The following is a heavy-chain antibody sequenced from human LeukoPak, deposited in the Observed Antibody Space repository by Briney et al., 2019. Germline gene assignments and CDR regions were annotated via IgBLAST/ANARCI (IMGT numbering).Heavy chain of an antibody. CDR1: GGSFSGYY. V-gene: IGHV4-59*01. CDR2: RHYSGST. Sequence: ASETLSLTCAVYGGSFSGYYWSWIRQPPGKGLEWIGYRHYSGSTNSNPSLKSRVTILVDLSKNQFSLKLTSVTAADTAIYYCMRGGSGFESDFWGQGILVTVSS. J-gene: IGHJ4*02. CDR3: MRGGSGFESDF. D-gene: IGHD5-12*01.